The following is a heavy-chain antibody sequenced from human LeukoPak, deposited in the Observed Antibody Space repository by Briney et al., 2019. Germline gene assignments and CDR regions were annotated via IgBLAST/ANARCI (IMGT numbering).Heavy chain of an antibody. V-gene: IGHV4-34*01. CDR2: INHSGST. CDR1: GGSFSGYY. Sequence: SSETLSLTCAVYGGSFSGYYWSWIRQPPGKGLEWIGEINHSGSTNYNPSLKSRVTISVDTSKNQFSLKLSSVTAADTAVYYCATAIAAAGTAIDYWGQGTLVTVSS. CDR3: ATAIAAAGTAIDY. J-gene: IGHJ4*02. D-gene: IGHD6-13*01.